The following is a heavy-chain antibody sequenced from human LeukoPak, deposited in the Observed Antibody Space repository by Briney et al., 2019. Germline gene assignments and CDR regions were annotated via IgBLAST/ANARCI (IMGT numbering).Heavy chain of an antibody. D-gene: IGHD1-26*01. J-gene: IGHJ3*02. CDR3: ARASAIVGVTDAFDI. Sequence: SVKVSCKASGGTFSSYAISWVRQAPGQGLEWMGRIIPILGIANYAQKFQGRLTITADKSTSTAYMELSSLRSEDTAVYYCARASAIVGVTDAFDIWGQGTMVTVSS. CDR2: IIPILGIA. V-gene: IGHV1-69*04. CDR1: GGTFSSYA.